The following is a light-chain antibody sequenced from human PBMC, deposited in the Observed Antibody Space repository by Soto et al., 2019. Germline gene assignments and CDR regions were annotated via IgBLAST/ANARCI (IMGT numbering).Light chain of an antibody. CDR2: RAS. Sequence: DLPMTQSPSSLSASVTDRVTITCRASQSINNNLNWYQQRLGKAPELLIYRASTLQSGVPSRFSGSGSGTDFTLTISSLEQEDFGTYYCQQSYGTPYTFGQGTKVEI. CDR1: QSINNN. CDR3: QQSYGTPYT. V-gene: IGKV1-39*01. J-gene: IGKJ2*01.